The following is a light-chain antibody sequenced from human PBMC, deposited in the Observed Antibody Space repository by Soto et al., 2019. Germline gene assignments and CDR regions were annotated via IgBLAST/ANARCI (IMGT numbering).Light chain of an antibody. CDR2: GNS. CDR1: SSNIGAGYD. V-gene: IGLV1-40*01. CDR3: QSYDSSLSGPV. Sequence: QSVLTQPPSVSGAPGQRVTISCTGSSSNIGAGYDVRWYQQLPGTAPKLLIYGNSNRPSGVPDRFSGSKSGTSASLAITGLQAEDEADYYCQSYDSSLSGPVFGGGTKLTVL. J-gene: IGLJ2*01.